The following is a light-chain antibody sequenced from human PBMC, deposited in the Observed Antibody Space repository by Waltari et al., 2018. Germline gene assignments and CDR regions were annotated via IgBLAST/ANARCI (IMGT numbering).Light chain of an antibody. CDR2: DVS. CDR3: GSYTSSNTVI. Sequence: QSALTQPASVSGSPGQSITISCTGTSSEVGGYNYVSWYQQHPGKAPKLMIYDVSERPSGVSNRFSGSKSGNTASLTISGLQAEDEADYYCGSYTSSNTVIFGGGTKLTVL. J-gene: IGLJ2*01. V-gene: IGLV2-14*03. CDR1: SSEVGGYNY.